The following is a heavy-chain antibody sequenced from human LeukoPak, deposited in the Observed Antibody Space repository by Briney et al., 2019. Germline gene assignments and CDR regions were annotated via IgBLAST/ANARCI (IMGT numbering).Heavy chain of an antibody. V-gene: IGHV1-2*02. Sequence: ASVKVSCKASGYTFTGYYMHWVRQAPGQGLEWMGWINPNSGGINYAQKFQGRVTMTRDTSISTAYMELSRLRSDDTAVYYCARGGRITIFGVVINAFDIWGQGTMVTVSS. CDR1: GYTFTGYY. D-gene: IGHD3-3*01. CDR2: INPNSGGI. J-gene: IGHJ3*02. CDR3: ARGGRITIFGVVINAFDI.